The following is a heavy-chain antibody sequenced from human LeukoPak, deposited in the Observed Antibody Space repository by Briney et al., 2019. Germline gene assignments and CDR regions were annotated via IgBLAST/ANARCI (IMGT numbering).Heavy chain of an antibody. CDR3: SRDVSRNTPDF. Sequence: GGSLRLSCAASGFTFSTYWMTWFRQAPEKGLEWVANINHDESTKYYVDSVKGRFTISRDNAKNSVFLQMSSLRADDTALYFCSRDVSRNTPDFWGQGTLVTVSS. D-gene: IGHD2-2*01. J-gene: IGHJ4*02. V-gene: IGHV3-7*01. CDR1: GFTFSTYW. CDR2: INHDESTK.